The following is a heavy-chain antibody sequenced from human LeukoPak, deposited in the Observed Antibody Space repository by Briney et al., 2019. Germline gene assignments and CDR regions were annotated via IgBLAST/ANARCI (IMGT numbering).Heavy chain of an antibody. J-gene: IGHJ5*02. Sequence: QFGGSLRLSCAASGFSFSSYWMHWVRHAPGKGLVWVSRIKSDGSSTSYADSVKARFTISRDNAKNTLYLHMNSLRAEDTAVYYCARERGEPNWFDPWGQGTLVAVSS. CDR2: IKSDGSST. CDR3: ARERGEPNWFDP. V-gene: IGHV3-74*01. CDR1: GFSFSSYW. D-gene: IGHD4-17*01.